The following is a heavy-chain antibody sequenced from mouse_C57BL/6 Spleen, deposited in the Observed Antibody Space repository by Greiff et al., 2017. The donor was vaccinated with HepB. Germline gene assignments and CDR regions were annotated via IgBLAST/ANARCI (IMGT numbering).Heavy chain of an antibody. CDR2: IYPGSGST. V-gene: IGHV1-55*01. J-gene: IGHJ3*01. CDR3: AREAGGYSWFAY. CDR1: GYTFTSYW. Sequence: QVQLQQPGAELVKPGASVKMSCKASGYTFTSYWITWVKQRPGQGLEWIGDIYPGSGSTNYNEKFKSKATLTVDTSSSTAYMQLSSLTSEDSAVYYCAREAGGYSWFAYWGQGTLVTVSA. D-gene: IGHD2-3*01.